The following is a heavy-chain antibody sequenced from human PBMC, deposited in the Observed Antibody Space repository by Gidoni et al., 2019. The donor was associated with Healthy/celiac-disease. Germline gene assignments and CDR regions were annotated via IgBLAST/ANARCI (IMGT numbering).Heavy chain of an antibody. CDR1: GFTFSSYG. CDR2: ISYDGSNK. D-gene: IGHD4-4*01. J-gene: IGHJ4*02. CDR3: AKDQSSPTVTTRGFDY. Sequence: QVQLVASGGGVVQPGRSLRLSCAASGFTFSSYGMHWVRQAPGKGLAWVAVISYDGSNKYYADSVKGRFTISRDNSKNTLYLQMNSLRAEDTAVYYCAKDQSSPTVTTRGFDYWGQGTLVTVSS. V-gene: IGHV3-30*18.